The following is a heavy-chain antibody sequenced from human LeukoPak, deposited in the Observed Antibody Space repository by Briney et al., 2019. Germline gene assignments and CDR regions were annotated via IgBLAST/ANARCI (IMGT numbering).Heavy chain of an antibody. CDR3: ARRDNSGWNYFDF. CDR2: IYYSGST. CDR1: GGSISSYS. D-gene: IGHD6-19*01. V-gene: IGHV4-59*08. Sequence: LETLSLTCTVSGGSISSYSWSWIWQPPGKGLECIGYIYYSGSTNYNPSLKSRLTISVDTSKNQFSLELSSVTAADTAVYYCARRDNSGWNYFDFWGQGILVTVSS. J-gene: IGHJ4*02.